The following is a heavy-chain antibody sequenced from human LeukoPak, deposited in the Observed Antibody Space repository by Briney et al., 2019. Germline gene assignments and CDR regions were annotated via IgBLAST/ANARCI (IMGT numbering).Heavy chain of an antibody. CDR2: TYNDGST. V-gene: IGHV3-53*01. J-gene: IGHJ3*02. D-gene: IGHD1-1*01. CDR1: GFTVSSNF. Sequence: LTGGSLRLSCAASGFTVSSNFMSWVRQAPGKGLEWVSVTYNDGSTYFADSVKGRFTISRDNSKNTVYLQMNSLRAEDTAVYYCASPRYNWNDEGAFDIWGQGTMVTVSS. CDR3: ASPRYNWNDEGAFDI.